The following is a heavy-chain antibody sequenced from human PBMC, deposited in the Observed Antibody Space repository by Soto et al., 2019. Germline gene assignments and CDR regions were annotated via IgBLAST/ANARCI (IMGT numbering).Heavy chain of an antibody. CDR3: GRGGSDSPMAPGY. Sequence: GGSLRLSCAASGFTFSSYAMSWVRQAPGKGLEWVSAISGSGGSTYYADSVKGRFTISRDNAKNTLYLQMNSLRAEDTAVFYCGRGGSDSPMAPGYWGQGTLVTVSS. CDR2: ISGSGGST. D-gene: IGHD5-18*01. J-gene: IGHJ4*02. V-gene: IGHV3-23*01. CDR1: GFTFSSYA.